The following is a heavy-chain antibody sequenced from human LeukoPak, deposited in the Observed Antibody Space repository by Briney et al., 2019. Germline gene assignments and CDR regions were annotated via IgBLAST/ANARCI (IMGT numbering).Heavy chain of an antibody. D-gene: IGHD2-2*01. CDR1: GFTFSSYG. V-gene: IGHV3-30*02. J-gene: IGHJ6*03. CDR2: IRYDGSNK. CDR3: AKGPVVVPAAPPYYYYYMDV. Sequence: GRSLRLSCAASGFTFSSYGMHWVRQAPGKGLEWVAFIRYDGSNKYYADSVKGRFTISRDNSKNTLYLQMNSLRAEDTAVYYCAKGPVVVPAAPPYYYYYMDVWGKGTTVTVSS.